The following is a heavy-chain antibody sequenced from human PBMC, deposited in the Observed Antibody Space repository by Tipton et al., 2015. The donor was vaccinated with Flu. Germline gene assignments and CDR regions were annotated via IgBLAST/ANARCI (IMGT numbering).Heavy chain of an antibody. Sequence: PGLVKPSETLSLTCTVSGGSISSYYWSWIRQPPGKGLEWIGYIYYSGSTNYNPSLKSRVTISVDTSKNQFSLKLSSVTAADTAVYYCARQEWELLQFDYWGQGTLVTVSS. CDR1: GGSISSYY. J-gene: IGHJ4*02. CDR2: IYYSGST. D-gene: IGHD1-26*01. V-gene: IGHV4-59*08. CDR3: ARQEWELLQFDY.